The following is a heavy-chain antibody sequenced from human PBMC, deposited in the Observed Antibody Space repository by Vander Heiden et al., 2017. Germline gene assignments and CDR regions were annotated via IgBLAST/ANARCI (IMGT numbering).Heavy chain of an antibody. CDR1: GYTFTAYY. V-gene: IGHV1-2*02. J-gene: IGHJ4*02. D-gene: IGHD2-2*01. CDR3: ARALLAPQHVDY. Sequence: QVQLGQSGAEVKKPGASVKVSCKASGYTFTAYYKAWVRQVPGQGFEWMGWINPNSGGTRNAPYFHGRVNMTSTPAVSTDYMELGRLGSDYTAVYYCARALLAPQHVDYWGQGTLVTVSS. CDR2: INPNSGGT.